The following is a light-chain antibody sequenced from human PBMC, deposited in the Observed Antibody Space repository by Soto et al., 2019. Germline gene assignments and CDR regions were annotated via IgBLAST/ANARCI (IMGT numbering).Light chain of an antibody. V-gene: IGKV1-39*01. Sequence: DIQMTQSPSSLSASVGDRVTITCRASQSISSYLNWYQQKPGKAPKLLIYAASSVQSGVPSRFSGSGSGTDFTLTISSLQPEEFATYYCQQSYSTPWTFGQGTKVEIK. CDR3: QQSYSTPWT. CDR2: AAS. J-gene: IGKJ1*01. CDR1: QSISSY.